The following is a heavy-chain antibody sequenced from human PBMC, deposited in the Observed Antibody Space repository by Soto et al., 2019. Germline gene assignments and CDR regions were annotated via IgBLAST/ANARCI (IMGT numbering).Heavy chain of an antibody. CDR3: ARDRLYGSGSYENYYGMDV. Sequence: GGSLRLSCVASGFTSSTYSMNWVRQAPGKGLEWVSVIYSGGSTYYADSVKGRFTISRHNSKNTLYLQMNSLRAEDTAVYYCARDRLYGSGSYENYYGMDVWGQGTTVTVSS. D-gene: IGHD3-10*01. V-gene: IGHV3-53*04. CDR1: GFTSSTYS. CDR2: IYSGGST. J-gene: IGHJ6*02.